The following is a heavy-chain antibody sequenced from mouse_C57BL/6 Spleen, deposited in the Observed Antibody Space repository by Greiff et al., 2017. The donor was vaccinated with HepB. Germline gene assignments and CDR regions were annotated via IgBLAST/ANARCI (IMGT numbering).Heavy chain of an antibody. D-gene: IGHD1-1*01. V-gene: IGHV3-4*01. J-gene: IGHJ4*01. CDR2: ISSSGST. Sequence: DVKLVESGPALVKPSQTVSLTCTVTGYSITNGNHWWNWIRQVSGSKLEWIGYISSSGSTDSNPSLKSRISITRDTSKNQLFLQLNSVTTEDIATYYCARGLLRYLSYYAMDYWGQGTSVTVSS. CDR3: ARGLLRYLSYYAMDY. CDR1: GYSITNGNHW.